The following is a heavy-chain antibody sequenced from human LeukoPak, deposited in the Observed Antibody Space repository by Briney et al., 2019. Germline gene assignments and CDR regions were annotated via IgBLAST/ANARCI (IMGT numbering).Heavy chain of an antibody. CDR2: IYGGDAA. CDR1: GINVSSNY. J-gene: IGHJ4*02. D-gene: IGHD6-13*01. CDR3: VTSTGQQFIPYDY. V-gene: IGHV3-66*02. Sequence: GGSLRLSCAASGINVSSNYMTWIRQAPGKGLEWVSLIYGGDAAYYAESVRGRFMISRDNLKDTLFLQMNSLRVEDTAVYYCVTSTGQQFIPYDYWGQGTHVTVSA.